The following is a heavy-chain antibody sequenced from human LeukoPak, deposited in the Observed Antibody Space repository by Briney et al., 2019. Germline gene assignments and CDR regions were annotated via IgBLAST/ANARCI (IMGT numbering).Heavy chain of an antibody. CDR3: ARWRGFYSSSLSWFDP. V-gene: IGHV4-59*01. Sequence: PSETLSLTCTVSGGSISSYYWSWIRQPPGKGLEWIGYIYYSGSTNYNPSLKSRVTISVDTSKNQFSLKLSSVTAADTAVYYCARWRGFYSSSLSWFDPWGQGTQVTVSS. CDR2: IYYSGST. CDR1: GGSISSYY. D-gene: IGHD6-13*01. J-gene: IGHJ5*02.